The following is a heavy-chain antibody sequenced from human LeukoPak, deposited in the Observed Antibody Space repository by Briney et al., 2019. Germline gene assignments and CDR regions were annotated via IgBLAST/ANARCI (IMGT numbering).Heavy chain of an antibody. CDR2: IYHSGST. Sequence: SGTLSLTCAVSGGSISSSNWWSWVRQPPGKGLECIGEIYHSGSTNYNPSLKSRVTISVDKSKNQFSLKLSSVTAADTAVYYCARAPGYSGYGFFDYWGQGTLVTVSS. V-gene: IGHV4-4*02. J-gene: IGHJ4*02. D-gene: IGHD5-12*01. CDR3: ARAPGYSGYGFFDY. CDR1: GGSISSSNW.